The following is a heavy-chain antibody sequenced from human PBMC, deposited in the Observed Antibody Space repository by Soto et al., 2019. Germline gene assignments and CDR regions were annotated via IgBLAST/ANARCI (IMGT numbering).Heavy chain of an antibody. CDR3: ARWGTTGGLDV. D-gene: IGHD3-16*01. V-gene: IGHV3-33*05. J-gene: IGHJ4*02. CDR2: TSYDGSNN. Sequence: QVQLVESGGGVVQPGTSLRLSCVGSGFTFRSYVIHWVRQAPGKGLEWVALTSYDGSNNFYGDSVKGRFTISRDNSRNTVEMQMDSLRLEDTAQYYCARWGTTGGLDVWGQGTLVSVSS. CDR1: GFTFRSYV.